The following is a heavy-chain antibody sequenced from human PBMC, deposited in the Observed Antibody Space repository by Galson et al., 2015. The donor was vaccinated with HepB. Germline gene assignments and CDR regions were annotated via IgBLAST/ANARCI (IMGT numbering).Heavy chain of an antibody. V-gene: IGHV1-24*01. D-gene: IGHD2-15*01. Sequence: SVKVSCKVSGYTLTELSMHWVRQAPGKGLEWMGGFDPEDGETIYAQKFQGRVTMTEDTSTDTAYMELSSLRSEDTAVYYCATGRLVAATRTWDAFDIWGQGTMVTVSS. J-gene: IGHJ3*02. CDR3: ATGRLVAATRTWDAFDI. CDR1: GYTLTELS. CDR2: FDPEDGET.